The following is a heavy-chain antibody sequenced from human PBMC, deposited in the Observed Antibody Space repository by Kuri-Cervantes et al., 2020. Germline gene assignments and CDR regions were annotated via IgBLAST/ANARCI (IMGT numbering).Heavy chain of an antibody. CDR3: ARGGGSQWFDY. CDR2: IWYDGSNK. Sequence: LSLTCAASGFTFSSYGMHWVRQAPGKGLEWVAVIWYDGSNKYYADSVKGRFTISRDNSKNTLYLQMNSLRAEDTAVYYCARGGGSQWFDYWGQGTLVTVSS. CDR1: GFTFSSYG. D-gene: IGHD1-26*01. J-gene: IGHJ4*02. V-gene: IGHV3-33*01.